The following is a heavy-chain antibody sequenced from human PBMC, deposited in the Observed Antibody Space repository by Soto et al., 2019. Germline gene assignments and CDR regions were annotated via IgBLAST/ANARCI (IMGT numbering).Heavy chain of an antibody. D-gene: IGHD6-13*01. V-gene: IGHV4-59*01. J-gene: IGHJ4*02. CDR2: IFYSGST. Sequence: SETLSLTCTVAGGSISGYYWSWIRQPPGKGLEWIGYIFYSGSTNYNPSLKSRVIISVDTSKNQVSLKLSSVTAADTAVYWCARDGNIAAAGMGFDYWGQGTLVTVSS. CDR3: ARDGNIAAAGMGFDY. CDR1: GGSISGYY.